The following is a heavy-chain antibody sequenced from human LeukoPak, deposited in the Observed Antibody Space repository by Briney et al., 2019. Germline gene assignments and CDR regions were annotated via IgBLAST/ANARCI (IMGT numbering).Heavy chain of an antibody. Sequence: SETLSLTCTVSGGSISSYYWSWIRQPPGKGLEWIGYIYYSGSTNYNPSLKSRVTISVDTSKNQFSLKLSSVTAADTAVYYCARLYYDILTGLYYFDSWGQGTLVTVSS. CDR3: ARLYYDILTGLYYFDS. D-gene: IGHD3-9*01. CDR2: IYYSGST. V-gene: IGHV4-59*01. CDR1: GGSISSYY. J-gene: IGHJ4*02.